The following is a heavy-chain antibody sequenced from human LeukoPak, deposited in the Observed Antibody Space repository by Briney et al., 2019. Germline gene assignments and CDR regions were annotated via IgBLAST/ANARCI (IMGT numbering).Heavy chain of an antibody. CDR1: GFTFSSYA. D-gene: IGHD6-19*01. CDR2: ISGSGGST. J-gene: IGHJ4*02. Sequence: GGSLRLSCAASGFTFSSYAMSWVRQAPGKGLEWVSAISGSGGSTYYADSVKGRFTISRDNSKNTLYLQMNSLRAKDTAVYYCAKDNRQYKAVAGDFDYWGQGTLVTVSS. CDR3: AKDNRQYKAVAGDFDY. V-gene: IGHV3-23*01.